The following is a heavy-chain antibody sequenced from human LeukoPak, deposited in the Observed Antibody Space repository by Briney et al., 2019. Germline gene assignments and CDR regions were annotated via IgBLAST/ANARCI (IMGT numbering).Heavy chain of an antibody. V-gene: IGHV1-18*01. CDR2: ISTYNGHT. Sequence: WASVKVSCKASGYTFTSYGISWVRQAPGQGLEWMGWISTYNGHTKYAQKLQGRVTMTTDTSTSTVYMEMRSLGSDDTAVYYCARGFPPRIYYDSSGYYSYYFDYWGQGTLVTVSS. CDR1: GYTFTSYG. CDR3: ARGFPPRIYYDSSGYYSYYFDY. J-gene: IGHJ4*02. D-gene: IGHD3-22*01.